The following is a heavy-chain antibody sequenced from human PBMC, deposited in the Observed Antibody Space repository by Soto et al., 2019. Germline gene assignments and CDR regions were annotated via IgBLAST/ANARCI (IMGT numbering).Heavy chain of an antibody. D-gene: IGHD2-2*01. Sequence: PSETLSLTCTVSGGSISSYYWSWIRQPPGKGLEWIGYIYYSGSTNYNPSLKSRVTISVDTSKNQFSPKLSSVTAADTAVYYCARVGGDQYCSSTSCYNYYGMDVWGQGTTVTVSS. J-gene: IGHJ6*02. CDR2: IYYSGST. V-gene: IGHV4-59*01. CDR1: GGSISSYY. CDR3: ARVGGDQYCSSTSCYNYYGMDV.